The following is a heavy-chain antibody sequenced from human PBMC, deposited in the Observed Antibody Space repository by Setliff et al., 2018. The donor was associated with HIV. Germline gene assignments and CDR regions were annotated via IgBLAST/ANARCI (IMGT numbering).Heavy chain of an antibody. CDR1: GSSLTELS. Sequence: ASVKVSCKVSGSSLTELSIHWVRQTPGKGLQWMGGFDPEDGPDDGQTIYARKFQGRVTMTEDTSTDTAYMVLARLTSEDTAVCFCATVGPTGAYFHDWGQGTLVTVSS. CDR3: ATVGPTGAYFHD. D-gene: IGHD1-26*01. CDR2: FDPEDGPDDGQT. V-gene: IGHV1-24*01. J-gene: IGHJ4*02.